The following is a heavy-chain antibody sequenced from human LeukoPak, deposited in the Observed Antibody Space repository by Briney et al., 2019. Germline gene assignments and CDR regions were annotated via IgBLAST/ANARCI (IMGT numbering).Heavy chain of an antibody. Sequence: ASVKFSCKASGYTFTGYYMHWGRQAPGQGVEWMGWITPNGGDTNYAQQFQGRVTVTRDTSSSTAYMELSRLRSDDTAVYYCARVGSSGWYVHPTLDYWGQGTLVTVSS. V-gene: IGHV1-2*02. J-gene: IGHJ4*02. CDR1: GYTFTGYY. D-gene: IGHD6-19*01. CDR2: ITPNGGDT. CDR3: ARVGSSGWYVHPTLDY.